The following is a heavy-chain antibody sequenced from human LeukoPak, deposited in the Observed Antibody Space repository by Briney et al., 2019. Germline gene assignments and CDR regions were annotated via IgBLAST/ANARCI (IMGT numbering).Heavy chain of an antibody. V-gene: IGHV4-59*01. J-gene: IGHJ4*02. D-gene: IGHD2-15*01. Sequence: PSETLSLTCTVSGGSISSYHWSWIRQPPGKGLEWIGYIYYSGSTNYNPSLKSRVTISVDTSKNQFSLKLSSVTAADTAVYYCARDLGEGWPFDYWGQGTLVTVSS. CDR1: GGSISSYH. CDR2: IYYSGST. CDR3: ARDLGEGWPFDY.